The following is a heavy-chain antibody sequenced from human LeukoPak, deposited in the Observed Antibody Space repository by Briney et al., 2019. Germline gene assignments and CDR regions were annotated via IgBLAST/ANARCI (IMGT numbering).Heavy chain of an antibody. CDR1: GFTFSSYA. V-gene: IGHV3-30*04. CDR2: ISYDGSNK. J-gene: IGHJ4*02. D-gene: IGHD3-3*01. Sequence: PGGSLRLPCAASGFTFSSYAMHWVRQAPGKGLEWVAVISYDGSNKYYADSVKGRFTISRDNSKNTLYLQMNSLRAEDTAVYYCARDYPNTQLRFLEWFSYFGYWGQGTLVTVSS. CDR3: ARDYPNTQLRFLEWFSYFGY.